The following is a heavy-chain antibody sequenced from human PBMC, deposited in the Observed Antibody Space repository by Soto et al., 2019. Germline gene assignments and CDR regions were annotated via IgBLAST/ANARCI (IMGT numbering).Heavy chain of an antibody. CDR2: ISSNGGST. CDR1: GFTFSSYA. V-gene: IGHV3-64*01. J-gene: IGHJ3*02. Sequence: GGSLRLSCAASGFTFSSYAMHWVRQAPGKGLEYVSAISSNGGSTYYANSVKGRFTISRDNSKNTLYLQMGSLRAEDMAVYYCARALGYCSGGSCYSSAFDIWGQGTMVTVSS. D-gene: IGHD2-15*01. CDR3: ARALGYCSGGSCYSSAFDI.